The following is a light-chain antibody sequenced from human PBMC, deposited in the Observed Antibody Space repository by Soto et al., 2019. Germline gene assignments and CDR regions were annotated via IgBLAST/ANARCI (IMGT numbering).Light chain of an antibody. CDR1: QSISTY. J-gene: IGKJ5*01. V-gene: IGKV1-39*01. CDR2: AAS. Sequence: DTPLTPSPPSLSASVCDRVAITCRARQSISTYSNWQQQKRGKAPDLLIYAASSLKSGVPSRFSGSGSGTHFTLTITLLQPADFATYYCQQNFSTPITFGQGTRLEI. CDR3: QQNFSTPIT.